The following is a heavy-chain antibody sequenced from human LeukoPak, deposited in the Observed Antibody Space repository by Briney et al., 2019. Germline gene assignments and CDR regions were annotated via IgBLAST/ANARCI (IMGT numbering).Heavy chain of an antibody. CDR3: ARDRHRSAYRLFVVQ. CDR1: GLIFSTYS. J-gene: IGHJ4*02. CDR2: MSSGGKYI. V-gene: IGHV3-21*01. D-gene: IGHD3-3*01. Sequence: KSGGSLTLSCAVSGLIFSTYSMTWLRQAPGKGLEWVSSMSSGGKYIYYADSVRGRDTITRDNAKNSLSLVVKSMGADDTAVYYCARDRHRSAYRLFVVQWGQGTLVTVSS.